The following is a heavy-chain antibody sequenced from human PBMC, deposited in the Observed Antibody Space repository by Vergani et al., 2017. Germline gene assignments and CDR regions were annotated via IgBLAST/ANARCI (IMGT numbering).Heavy chain of an antibody. CDR2: INPSGGST. CDR3: ARTEGSGDLFDY. J-gene: IGHJ4*02. D-gene: IGHD3-10*01. V-gene: IGHV1-46*01. Sequence: QVQLVQSGAEVKKPGASVKVSCKASGYTFTSYYMHWVRQAPGQGLEWMGIINPSGGSTSYAQKFQGRVTMTRDTSTSTVYMELSSLGSEDTAVYYCARTEGSGDLFDYWGQGTLVTVSS. CDR1: GYTFTSYY.